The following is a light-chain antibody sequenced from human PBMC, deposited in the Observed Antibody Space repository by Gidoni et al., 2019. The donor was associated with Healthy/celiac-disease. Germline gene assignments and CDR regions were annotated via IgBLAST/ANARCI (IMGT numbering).Light chain of an antibody. CDR1: QSVSSY. Sequence: EIVLTQSPATLSLSPGERATLSCRASQSVSSYLAWYQQKPGQAPRLLIYDASNRATGIPARFSCSGSGTDFTLTISSLEPEDFAVYYCQQRSNWPPGLTFGGXTKVEIK. CDR2: DAS. J-gene: IGKJ4*01. CDR3: QQRSNWPPGLT. V-gene: IGKV3-11*01.